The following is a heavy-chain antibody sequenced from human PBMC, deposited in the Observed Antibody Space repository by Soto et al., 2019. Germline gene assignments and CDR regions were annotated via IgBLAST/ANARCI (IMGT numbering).Heavy chain of an antibody. CDR2: ISYDGSNK. J-gene: IGHJ4*02. CDR1: GFTFSSYE. CDR3: ARDLTGYSSSWYLWYFDY. D-gene: IGHD6-13*01. Sequence: VQLVESGGGLVQPGGSLRLSCALSGFTFSSYEMNWVRQAPGKGLEWVAVISYDGSNKYYADSVKGRFTISRDNSKNTLYLQMNSLRAEDTAVYYCARDLTGYSSSWYLWYFDYWGQGTLVTVSS. V-gene: IGHV3-30-3*01.